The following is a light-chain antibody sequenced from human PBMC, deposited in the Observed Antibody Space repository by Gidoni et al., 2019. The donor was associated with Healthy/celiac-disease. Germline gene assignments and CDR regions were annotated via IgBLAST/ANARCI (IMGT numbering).Light chain of an antibody. V-gene: IGKV1-9*01. J-gene: IGKJ4*01. Sequence: DIQLTQSPSFLSASVGDRVTITCWASQGISSYLAWYQQKPGKAPKLQIYAASTLQSGVPSRFSGSGSGTEFTLTISSLQPEDFATYYCQQLNSYPLTFGGGTKVEIK. CDR1: QGISSY. CDR2: AAS. CDR3: QQLNSYPLT.